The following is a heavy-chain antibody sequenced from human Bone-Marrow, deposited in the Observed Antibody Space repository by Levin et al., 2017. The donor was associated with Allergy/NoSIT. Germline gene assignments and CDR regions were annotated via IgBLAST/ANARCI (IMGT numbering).Heavy chain of an antibody. D-gene: IGHD2-2*02. CDR1: GFTFSSYG. CDR3: AREYCSSTSCHIPGDY. J-gene: IGHJ4*02. V-gene: IGHV3-33*01. Sequence: PGGSLRLSCAASGFTFSSYGMHWVRQAPGKGLEWVAVIWYDGSNKYYADSVKGRFTISRDNSKNTLYLQMNSLRAEDTAVYYCAREYCSSTSCHIPGDYWGQGTLVTVSS. CDR2: IWYDGSNK.